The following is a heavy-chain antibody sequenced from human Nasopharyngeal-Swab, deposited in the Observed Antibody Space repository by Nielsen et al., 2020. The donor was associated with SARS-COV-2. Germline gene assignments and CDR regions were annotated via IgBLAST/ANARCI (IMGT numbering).Heavy chain of an antibody. V-gene: IGHV3-30*03. CDR2: ISHDGDVK. CDR1: GFSITSYG. J-gene: IGHJ4*02. D-gene: IGHD4-23*01. Sequence: GESLKISCAASGFSITSYGMQWVRQAPGKGLEWVALISHDGDVKYYADSVKGRFTISRDNAKNTLYLQMNSLRGEDTGVYYCTRDIGGKYGYWGQGNLVTVSS. CDR3: TRDIGGKYGY.